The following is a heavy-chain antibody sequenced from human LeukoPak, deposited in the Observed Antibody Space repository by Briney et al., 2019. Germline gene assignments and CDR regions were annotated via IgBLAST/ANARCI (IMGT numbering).Heavy chain of an antibody. Sequence: ASVTVSCTASGYTFTNYAMNWVRQAPGQGLEWMGWINTNTGNPTYAQGFTGRFVFSLDTSVSTAYLQISSLKAEDTAVYYCARVSLAGPFDYWGQGTLVTVSP. J-gene: IGHJ4*02. V-gene: IGHV7-4-1*02. CDR3: ARVSLAGPFDY. CDR1: GYTFTNYA. CDR2: INTNTGNP.